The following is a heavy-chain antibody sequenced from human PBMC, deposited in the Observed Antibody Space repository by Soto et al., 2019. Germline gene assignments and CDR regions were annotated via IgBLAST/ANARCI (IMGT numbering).Heavy chain of an antibody. CDR1: GYTLTELS. V-gene: IGHV1-24*01. Sequence: ASVKVSCKVSGYTLTELSMHWVRQAPGKGLEWMGGFDPEDGETIYAQKFQGRVTMTEDTSTDTAYMELSSLRSEDTAVYYCATVVYYGSGSYYLTPFDYWGQGTLVTASS. D-gene: IGHD3-10*01. J-gene: IGHJ4*02. CDR2: FDPEDGET. CDR3: ATVVYYGSGSYYLTPFDY.